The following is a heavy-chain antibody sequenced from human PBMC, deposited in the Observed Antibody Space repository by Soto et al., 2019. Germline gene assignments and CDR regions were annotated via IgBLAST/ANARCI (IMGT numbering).Heavy chain of an antibody. Sequence: SQTLSLTCAISGDSVSSNSAAWNWIRQSPSRGLEWLGRTYYRSKWYNDYAVSVKSRITINPDTSKNQFSLLLNSVTPEDTAVYFCAGTTAHQRYYMXVWGKGTTVTVSS. CDR3: AGTTAHQRYYMXV. J-gene: IGHJ6*03. V-gene: IGHV6-1*01. CDR2: TYYRSKWYN. D-gene: IGHD1-7*01. CDR1: GDSVSSNSAA.